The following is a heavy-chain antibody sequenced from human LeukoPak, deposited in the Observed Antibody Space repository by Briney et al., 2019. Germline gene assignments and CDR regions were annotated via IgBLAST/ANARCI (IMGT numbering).Heavy chain of an antibody. CDR1: GYTFTSYD. CDR3: AREQSTSYVYYFDY. CDR2: MNPNSGNT. J-gene: IGHJ4*02. Sequence: GASVKVSCKASGYTFTSYDINWVRQATGQGPGWMGWMNPNSGNTGYAQRFQGRVTMTRNTSISTAYMELRSLRSEDTAVYYCAREQSTSYVYYFDYWGQGTLVTASS. D-gene: IGHD2-2*01. V-gene: IGHV1-8*01.